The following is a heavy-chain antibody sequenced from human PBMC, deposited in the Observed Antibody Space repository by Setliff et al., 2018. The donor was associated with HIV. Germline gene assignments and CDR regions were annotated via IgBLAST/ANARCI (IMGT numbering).Heavy chain of an antibody. V-gene: IGHV4-59*08. CDR3: GRLSETAMASFDS. J-gene: IGHJ4*02. Sequence: SETLSLTCTVSGGSMNSHYWSWIRQPPGKGLEWIGYIYYSGSTNYNPSLKSRVTISVDTSKKQFSLKLTSVTAADTAVYYCGRLSETAMASFDSWGQGILVTVSS. CDR2: IYYSGST. D-gene: IGHD2-21*02. CDR1: GGSMNSHY.